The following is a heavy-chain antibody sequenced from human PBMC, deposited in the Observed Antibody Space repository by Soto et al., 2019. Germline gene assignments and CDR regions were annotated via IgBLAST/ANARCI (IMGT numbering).Heavy chain of an antibody. D-gene: IGHD6-19*01. J-gene: IGHJ5*02. Sequence: SETLSLTCAVSGGSISSSNWWSWVRQPPGKGLEWIGEIYHSGSTNYNPSLKSRVPISVDKSKNPFSLKLSSVTAADTAVFYCARGLAGGIALAGTRLNWFAPWGQGTVVTVSS. V-gene: IGHV4-4*02. CDR2: IYHSGST. CDR3: ARGLAGGIALAGTRLNWFAP. CDR1: GGSISSSNW.